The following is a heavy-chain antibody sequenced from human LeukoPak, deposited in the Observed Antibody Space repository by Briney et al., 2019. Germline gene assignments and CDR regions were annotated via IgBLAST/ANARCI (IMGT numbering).Heavy chain of an antibody. J-gene: IGHJ4*02. CDR2: IYYSGST. Sequence: PSETLSLTCTVSGGSISSYYWSWIRQPPGKGLEWIGCIYYSGSTNYNPSLKSRVTISVDTSKNQFSLKLSSVTAADTAVYYCARDTTIFGMDCWGQGTLVTVSS. CDR3: ARDTTIFGMDC. D-gene: IGHD3-3*01. V-gene: IGHV4-59*01. CDR1: GGSISSYY.